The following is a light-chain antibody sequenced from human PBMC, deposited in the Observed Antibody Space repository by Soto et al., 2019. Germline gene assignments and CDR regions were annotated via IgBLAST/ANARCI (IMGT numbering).Light chain of an antibody. V-gene: IGKV3-20*01. CDR3: QQYGTSFT. CDR2: GAF. CDR1: QSVRSSY. J-gene: IGKJ3*01. Sequence: EIVLTQSPGTLSLSPGARATLSCRASQSVRSSYLAWYQQKPGQAPRLLIYGAFRRATGIPDRFSGSGSGTDFTLTINRREPEDFAVYYCQQYGTSFTFGPGTKVDIK.